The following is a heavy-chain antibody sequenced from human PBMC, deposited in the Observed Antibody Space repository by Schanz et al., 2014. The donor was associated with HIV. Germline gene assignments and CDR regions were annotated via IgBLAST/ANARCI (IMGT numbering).Heavy chain of an antibody. CDR2: INPNSGGT. Sequence: QVQLVQSGAEVKKPGASVKVSCKASGYSFTGYYMHWVRQAPGQGLEWMGWINPNSGGTNHAQKFQGRVTMTRDTSISTAYMELSRLRSDDTAVYYCARDPTYYYDSSGYFKPYYYGMDVWGQGTTVTVSS. CDR1: GYSFTGYY. D-gene: IGHD3-22*01. V-gene: IGHV1-2*02. CDR3: ARDPTYYYDSSGYFKPYYYGMDV. J-gene: IGHJ6*02.